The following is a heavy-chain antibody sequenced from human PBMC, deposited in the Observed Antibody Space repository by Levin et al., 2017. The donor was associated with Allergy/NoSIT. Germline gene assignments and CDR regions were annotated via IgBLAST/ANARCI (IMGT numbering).Heavy chain of an antibody. D-gene: IGHD3-22*01. Sequence: SQTLSLTCTVSGGSISSSSYYWGWIRQPPGEGLEWLGSIYYSGNTYYNPSLQSRVTMSVDTSKNQFSLKLSSVTAADTAVYYCARHRNYYDSSGYWYYFDYWGQGALVTVSS. V-gene: IGHV4-39*01. CDR2: IYYSGNT. CDR1: GGSISSSSYY. J-gene: IGHJ4*02. CDR3: ARHRNYYDSSGYWYYFDY.